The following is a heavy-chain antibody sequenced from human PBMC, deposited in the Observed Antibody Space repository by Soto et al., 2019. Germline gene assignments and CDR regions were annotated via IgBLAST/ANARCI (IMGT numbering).Heavy chain of an antibody. D-gene: IGHD5-18*01. CDR2: IYYSGST. V-gene: IGHV4-59*01. CDR3: ARGYSYGPHADAFDI. Sequence: SERLSRTFTLSVGSITICCWWWFGQPPGKGLEWIGYIYYSGSTNYNPSLKSRVTISVDTSKNQFSLKLSSVTAADTAVYYCARGYSYGPHADAFDIWGQGTMVS. J-gene: IGHJ3*02. CDR1: VGSITICC.